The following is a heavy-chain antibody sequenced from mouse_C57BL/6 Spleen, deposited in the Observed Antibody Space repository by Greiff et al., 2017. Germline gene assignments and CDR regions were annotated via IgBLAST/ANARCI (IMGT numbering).Heavy chain of an antibody. J-gene: IGHJ4*01. CDR2: IYPGDGDT. CDR1: GYAFSSYW. CDR3: ARRRSYDAMDY. V-gene: IGHV1-80*01. Sequence: VKLQESGAELVKPGASVKISCKASGYAFSSYWMNWVKQRPGKGLEWIGQIYPGDGDTTYNGKFKGKATLTADKSSSTAYMQLSSLTSEDSAVYFCARRRSYDAMDYWGQGTSVTVSS.